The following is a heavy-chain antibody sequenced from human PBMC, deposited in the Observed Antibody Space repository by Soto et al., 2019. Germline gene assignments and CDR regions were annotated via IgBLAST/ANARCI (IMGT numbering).Heavy chain of an antibody. Sequence: PSETLSLTCTVSGGSVSSGSYYWSWIRQPPGKGLEWIGYIYYSGSTNYNPSLKSRVTISVDTSKNQFSLKLSSVTAADTAVYYCASSYYYDSSGYYRYYFDYWGQGTLVTVSS. CDR1: GGSVSSGSYY. CDR2: IYYSGST. V-gene: IGHV4-61*01. D-gene: IGHD3-22*01. J-gene: IGHJ4*02. CDR3: ASSYYYDSSGYYRYYFDY.